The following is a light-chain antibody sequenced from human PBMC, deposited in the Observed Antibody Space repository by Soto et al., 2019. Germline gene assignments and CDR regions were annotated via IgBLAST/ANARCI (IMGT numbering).Light chain of an antibody. V-gene: IGLV1-44*01. CDR3: AAWDDSLKGVV. CDR2: TNN. J-gene: IGLJ2*01. CDR1: SSNIGSNT. Sequence: QSVMTQPPSASGTPGQRVTISCSGSSSNIGSNTVNWYQQVPGTAPKLLMYTNNQRPSGVPDRFSGSKSGTSASLAISGLQSEDEADYYCAAWDDSLKGVVFGGGTKLTVL.